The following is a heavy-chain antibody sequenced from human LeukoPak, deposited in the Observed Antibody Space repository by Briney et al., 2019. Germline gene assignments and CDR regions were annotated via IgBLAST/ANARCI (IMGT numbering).Heavy chain of an antibody. V-gene: IGHV4-39*07. CDR1: GGSISSSSYY. D-gene: IGHD3-10*01. CDR2: IYYSGST. J-gene: IGHJ5*02. CDR3: VRGPYGSSISNWFDP. Sequence: SSETLSLTCTVSGGSISSSSYYWGWIRQPPGKGLEWIGNIYYSGSTYYNPSLNSRLSMSVDTPKKQFSLNLRSVTAADTAVYYCVRGPYGSSISNWFDPWGQGLLVTVSS.